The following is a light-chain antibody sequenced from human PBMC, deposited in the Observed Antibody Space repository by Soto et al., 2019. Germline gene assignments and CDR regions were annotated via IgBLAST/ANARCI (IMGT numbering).Light chain of an antibody. Sequence: DIVMTQSPDSMAVSLGERATITCKSSQSVLHSSNNKYYLAWYLQKPGQSPQLLIYEVSTRVSGVPDRFSGSGSGTDFTLEISRVETDDVGIYYCMQSTQLPPTFGQGTRLEIK. CDR3: MQSTQLPPT. CDR1: QSVLHSSNNKYY. V-gene: IGKV4-1*01. CDR2: EVS. J-gene: IGKJ5*01.